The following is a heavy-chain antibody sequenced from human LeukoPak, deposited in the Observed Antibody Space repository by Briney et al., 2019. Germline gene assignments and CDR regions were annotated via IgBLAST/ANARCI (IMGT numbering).Heavy chain of an antibody. J-gene: IGHJ5*02. CDR2: INPSGGTT. D-gene: IGHD3-10*01. CDR3: ARGYGSGTYYHL. CDR1: RYTFTSYY. V-gene: IGHV1-46*01. Sequence: ASVKVSCKASRYTFTSYYMHWVRQAPGQGLEWMGIINPSGGTTSYAQKFQGRVTMTRDTSTSTVYMELSSLRSEDTAVYYCARGYGSGTYYHLWGQGTLVTVSS.